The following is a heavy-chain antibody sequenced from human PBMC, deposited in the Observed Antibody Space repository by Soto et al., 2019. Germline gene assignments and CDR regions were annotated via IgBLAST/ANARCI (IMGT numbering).Heavy chain of an antibody. J-gene: IGHJ3*02. Sequence: QVQLVQSGAEVKKPGSSVKVSCKASGGTFSSYAISWVRQVPGQGLEWMGGISPIFGTANYAQKFQGRFTITADKSTSTAYMDLSSLRSEDTAVYYCARVYYDSSGYDAFDIWGQGTMVTVSS. CDR2: ISPIFGTA. D-gene: IGHD3-22*01. CDR3: ARVYYDSSGYDAFDI. V-gene: IGHV1-69*06. CDR1: GGTFSSYA.